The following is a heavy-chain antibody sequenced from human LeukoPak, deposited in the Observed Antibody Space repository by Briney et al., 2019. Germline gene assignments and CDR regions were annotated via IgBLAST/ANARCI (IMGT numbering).Heavy chain of an antibody. CDR2: ISSSGCTI. J-gene: IGHJ4*02. D-gene: IGHD2-15*01. V-gene: IGHV3-48*03. CDR1: GFTFSIYE. CDR3: AKNCAGSSYSLSY. Sequence: GGSLRLSCAASGFTFSIYEMHWVRQPPGKGLEWVSYISSSGCTIYYADSVKGRFTISRDNSKNSLYLQWSSLKASDTAIYYCAKNCAGSSYSLSYWGQGTLVTVSS.